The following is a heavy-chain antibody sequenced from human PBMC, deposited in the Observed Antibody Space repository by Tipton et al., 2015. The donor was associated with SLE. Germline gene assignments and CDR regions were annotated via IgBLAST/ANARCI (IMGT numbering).Heavy chain of an antibody. Sequence: TLSLTCTVSGGSISSGGYSWSWIRQPPGKGLEWIGEIDHSGNTINYNPSLKSRVTISIDTSKDQFSLTLTSVTAADTAVYYCARGLGYDLFTGYCMGAWFDPWGQGTLVTVSS. V-gene: IGHV4-30-2*01. J-gene: IGHJ5*02. CDR3: ARGLGYDLFTGYCMGAWFDP. D-gene: IGHD3-9*01. CDR1: GGSISSGGYS. CDR2: IDHSGNTI.